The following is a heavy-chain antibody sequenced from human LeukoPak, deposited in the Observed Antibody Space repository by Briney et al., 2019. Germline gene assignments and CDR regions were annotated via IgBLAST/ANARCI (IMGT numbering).Heavy chain of an antibody. J-gene: IGHJ6*03. D-gene: IGHD6-19*01. CDR3: ARDKAVAGYYYYYYMDV. Sequence: PGGSLRLSCAASGFTFSSYWMSWVRQAPGKGLEWVANIKQDGSEEYYVDSVKGRFTISRDNAKNSLYLQMNSLRAEDTAVYYCARDKAVAGYYYYYYMDVWGKGTTVTVSS. V-gene: IGHV3-7*01. CDR2: IKQDGSEE. CDR1: GFTFSSYW.